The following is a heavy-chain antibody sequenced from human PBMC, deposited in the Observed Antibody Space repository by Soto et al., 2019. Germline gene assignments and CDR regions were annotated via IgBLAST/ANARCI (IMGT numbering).Heavy chain of an antibody. J-gene: IGHJ4*01. V-gene: IGHV3-73*02. CDR3: TCYSAGSPHY. D-gene: IGHD1-26*01. CDR1: GFTFSGSA. CDR2: IRSQANNYAT. Sequence: VQVVESGGGLIQPGGSLRLSCTASGFTFSGSAMHWVSQASGGGLVWVARIRSQANNYATAYAASVEGRVTIFRDDSNNTVHLQMISLKIEDTAVYYCTCYSAGSPHYWGHATPVTVS.